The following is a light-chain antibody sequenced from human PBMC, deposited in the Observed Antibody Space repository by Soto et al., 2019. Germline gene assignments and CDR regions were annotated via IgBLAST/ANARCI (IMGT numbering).Light chain of an antibody. J-gene: IGLJ2*01. Sequence: QSVLTQPPSASGSPGQSVTISCTGTSSDIGGYNYVSWYQQHPDKSPKLLIYEVSKRPSGGLDRFSGSKSGNTASLTVSGLQADDEAYYYCGSYAGYNIIFGGGTQLTVL. CDR1: SSDIGGYNY. CDR3: GSYAGYNII. CDR2: EVS. V-gene: IGLV2-8*01.